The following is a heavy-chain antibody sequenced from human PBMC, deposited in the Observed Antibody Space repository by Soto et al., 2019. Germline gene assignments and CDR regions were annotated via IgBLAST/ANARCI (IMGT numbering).Heavy chain of an antibody. V-gene: IGHV4-39*01. D-gene: IGHD3-22*01. J-gene: IGHJ1*01. CDR2: IYSTGST. Sequence: PSETLSLTCTVSGGSISSSDFYWGWIRQPPGKGLECIGTIYSTGSTYYNPSLKSRVTISVDTSKNQFSLKLNSVTAADTAVYYCANGRSYHYDTRPDKYWGQGTLVTVSS. CDR1: GGSISSSDFY. CDR3: ANGRSYHYDTRPDKY.